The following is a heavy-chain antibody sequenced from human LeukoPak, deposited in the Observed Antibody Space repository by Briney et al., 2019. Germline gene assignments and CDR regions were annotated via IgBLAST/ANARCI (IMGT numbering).Heavy chain of an antibody. V-gene: IGHV4-59*08. CDR2: IHNSGRT. CDR1: GXSVSSYY. J-gene: IGHJ4*02. Sequence: KPSETLSLTCSVSGXSVSSYYGSWIRQSPGKGREWVGYIHNSGRTNYNPSLKSRVTGFVDTSKKQVSLRLSSVTAADTAVYYCARHGTISSESYFDYWGQGALVSVSS. D-gene: IGHD1-14*01. CDR3: ARHGTISSESYFDY.